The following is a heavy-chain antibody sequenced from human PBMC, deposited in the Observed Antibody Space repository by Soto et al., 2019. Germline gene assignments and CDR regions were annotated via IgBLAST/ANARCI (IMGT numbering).Heavy chain of an antibody. Sequence: QVQLQESGPGLVKPSQTLSLTCTVSGGSISSGGYYWSWIRQHPGKGLEWIGYIYYSGSTYYNPYLKSRVTMSVDTSETQFSLRQSSVTAADTAVYYCARKDSGYADYMDVWGKGTTVTVSS. CDR1: GGSISSGGYY. D-gene: IGHD5-12*01. V-gene: IGHV4-31*03. CDR2: IYYSGST. J-gene: IGHJ6*03. CDR3: ARKDSGYADYMDV.